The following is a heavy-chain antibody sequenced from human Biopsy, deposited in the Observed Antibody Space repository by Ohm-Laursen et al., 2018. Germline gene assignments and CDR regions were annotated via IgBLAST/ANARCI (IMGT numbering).Heavy chain of an antibody. J-gene: IGHJ2*01. CDR1: GFTFSTYT. D-gene: IGHD3-22*01. CDR3: ARDRRDIYDSAGYFYGYFDL. Sequence: SLRLSCSASGFTFSTYTMTWIRQAPGKGLQWLSYISSHGNTIDYTDSVRGRFTISRDNAENSLYLQMNNLTVEDTAVYYCARDRRDIYDSAGYFYGYFDLWGRGTLVTVSS. V-gene: IGHV3-11*01. CDR2: ISSHGNTI.